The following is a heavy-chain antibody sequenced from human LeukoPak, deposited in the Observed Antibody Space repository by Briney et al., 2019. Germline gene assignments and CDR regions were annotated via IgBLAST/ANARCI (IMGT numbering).Heavy chain of an antibody. V-gene: IGHV3-69-1*01. CDR2: ISYKSVI. CDR1: GISFSDWS. CDR3: ARGSGGVGAALHY. D-gene: IGHD1-26*01. J-gene: IGHJ4*02. Sequence: GGSLRLSCAASGISFSDWSMSWVRQAPGKGLESVAYISYKSVIHYRDSVEGRFTISRDNGKNSLYLQMSSLRAEDTAVYYCARGSGGVGAALHYWGQGTLVTVSS.